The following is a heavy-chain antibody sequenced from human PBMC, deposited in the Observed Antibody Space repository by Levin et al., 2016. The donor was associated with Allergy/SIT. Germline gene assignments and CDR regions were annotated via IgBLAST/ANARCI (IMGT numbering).Heavy chain of an antibody. CDR1: GYTFTSHY. CDR3: ARDRGWGSDY. Sequence: ASVKVSCKASGYTFTSHYMHWVRQAPGQGLEWMGIINPSGGSTTYAQKFQGRVTLTRDTSTRTDYMELSSLRTDDTAVYYCARDRGWGSDYWGQGTLVTVSS. CDR2: INPSGGST. V-gene: IGHV1-46*03. J-gene: IGHJ4*02. D-gene: IGHD7-27*01.